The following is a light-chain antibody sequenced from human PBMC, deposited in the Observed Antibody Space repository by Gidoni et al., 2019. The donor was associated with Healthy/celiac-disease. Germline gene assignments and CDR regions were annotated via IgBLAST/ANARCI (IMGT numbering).Light chain of an antibody. Sequence: SVALGQTVRITCQGDSLRSYYASWYQQKPGQAPVLVIYGKNNRPSGIPDRFSGSSSGNTASLTITGAQAEDEADYYCNSRDSSGNHLGVFGGGTKLT. CDR1: SLRSYY. CDR2: GKN. V-gene: IGLV3-19*01. CDR3: NSRDSSGNHLGV. J-gene: IGLJ3*02.